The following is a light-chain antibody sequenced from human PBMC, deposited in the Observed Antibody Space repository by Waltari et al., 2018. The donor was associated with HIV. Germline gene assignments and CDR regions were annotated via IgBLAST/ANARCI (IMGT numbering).Light chain of an antibody. CDR1: SSDIGAYDS. CDR2: EVT. Sequence: QSALTQPPSASGSLGQSVTISCIGSSSDIGAYDSVPGFQQRPHNAPTLLLYEVTKLPSVVPDRFSGSRSGNTAFLTVSGLQPNDTAAYFCSSYGDNNWVLFGGGTNLTVL. CDR3: SSYGDNNWVL. J-gene: IGLJ2*01. V-gene: IGLV2-8*01.